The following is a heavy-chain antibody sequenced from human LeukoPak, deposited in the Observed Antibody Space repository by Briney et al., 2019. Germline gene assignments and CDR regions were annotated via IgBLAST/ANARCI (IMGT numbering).Heavy chain of an antibody. CDR1: GGSFSGYY. CDR3: ARDCSSTSCYGPFDY. CDR2: INHSGST. J-gene: IGHJ4*02. V-gene: IGHV4-34*01. Sequence: SETLSLTCAVYGGSFSGYYWSWIRQPPGKGLEWIGEINHSGSTNYNPSLKSRVTISVDTSKNQISLKLSSVTAADTAVYYCARDCSSTSCYGPFDYWGQGTLVTVSS. D-gene: IGHD2-2*01.